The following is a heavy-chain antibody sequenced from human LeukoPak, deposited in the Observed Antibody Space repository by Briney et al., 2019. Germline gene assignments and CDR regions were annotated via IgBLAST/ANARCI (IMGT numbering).Heavy chain of an antibody. CDR1: GGSFSGYY. CDR2: IEHSGST. J-gene: IGHJ3*01. CDR3: ARERTNYYGSGSARADTFDF. Sequence: PSETLSLTCAVFGGSFSGYYWTWIRQPPGKGLEWIGEIEHSGSTNYNPSLKSRVTISVDTSKNQYSLKLNSVTAADTAVYYCARERTNYYGSGSARADTFDFWGQGTMVTVSS. V-gene: IGHV4-34*01. D-gene: IGHD3-10*01.